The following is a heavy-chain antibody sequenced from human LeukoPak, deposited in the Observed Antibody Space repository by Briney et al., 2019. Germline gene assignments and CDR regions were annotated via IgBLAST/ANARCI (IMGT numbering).Heavy chain of an antibody. Sequence: PGGSLRLSCAASGLIFSGYSMNWVRQAPGKGLEWISYISSSSTTIYYADSVKGRFTNSRDNGKKSLYLQMNSLRAKDTGVYYCARVVVRDYSNHDAFDIWGQGTMVTVSS. CDR3: ARVVVRDYSNHDAFDI. D-gene: IGHD4-11*01. CDR2: ISSSSTTI. CDR1: GLIFSGYS. V-gene: IGHV3-48*01. J-gene: IGHJ3*02.